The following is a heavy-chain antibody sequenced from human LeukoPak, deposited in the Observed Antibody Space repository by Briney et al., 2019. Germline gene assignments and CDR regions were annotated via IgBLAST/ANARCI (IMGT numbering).Heavy chain of an antibody. Sequence: GGSLRLSCAASGFTFSSYAMHWVRQAPGKGLEYVSAISSNGGSTYYANSVKGRFTISRDNSKNTLYLQMGSLRAEDMAVYYCARGADYWGQGTLVTVSS. D-gene: IGHD3-16*01. V-gene: IGHV3-64*01. CDR1: GFTFSSYA. CDR2: ISSNGGST. J-gene: IGHJ4*02. CDR3: ARGADY.